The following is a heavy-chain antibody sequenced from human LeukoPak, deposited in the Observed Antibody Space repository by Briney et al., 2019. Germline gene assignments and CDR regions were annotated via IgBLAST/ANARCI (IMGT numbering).Heavy chain of an antibody. CDR1: GGSFSGYY. J-gene: IGHJ4*02. D-gene: IGHD3-10*01. CDR2: INHSGST. CDR3: ARAITGPVGY. Sequence: SETLSLTCAVYGGSFSGYYWSWIRQPPGKGLEWIGEINHSGSTNYNPSLKSRVTISVDTSKNQFSLKLSSVTAADTAVYYCARAITGPVGYWGQGTLVTVSS. V-gene: IGHV4-34*01.